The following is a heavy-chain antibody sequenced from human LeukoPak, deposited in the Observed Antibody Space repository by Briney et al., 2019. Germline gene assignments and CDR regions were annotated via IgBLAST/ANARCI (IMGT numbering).Heavy chain of an antibody. J-gene: IGHJ6*02. CDR3: VHCGGDCYPCCGMDG. CDR1: GFTFSDYG. V-gene: IGHV3-30*02. CDR2: IWYDGSNK. D-gene: IGHD2-21*02. Sequence: PGGSLRLSCTASGFTFSDYGMHWVRQPPGKGLEWVAIIWYDGSNKKYEDSVKGRFTISRDNSKNTLYLQMNSLRAEDTAVYYCVHCGGDCYPCCGMDGWGQGTTVTVSS.